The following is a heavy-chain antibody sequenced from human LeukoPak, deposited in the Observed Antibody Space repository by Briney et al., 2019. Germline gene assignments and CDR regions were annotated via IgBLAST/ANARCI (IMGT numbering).Heavy chain of an antibody. CDR3: ARGKDDFWSGLDYDY. CDR1: GYTLTIYY. Sequence: ASVKVSSKASGYTLTIYYMHWVRQAPGQGLERMGLINPSGGSTSYAQKFQGRVTMTRDTSTSTVYMELSSLRSEDAAVYYCARGKDDFWSGLDYDYWGQGTLVTVSS. V-gene: IGHV1-46*01. CDR2: INPSGGST. J-gene: IGHJ4*02. D-gene: IGHD3-3*01.